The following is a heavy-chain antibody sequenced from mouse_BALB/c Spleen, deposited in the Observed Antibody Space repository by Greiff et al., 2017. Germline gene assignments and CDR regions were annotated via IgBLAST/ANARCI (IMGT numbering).Heavy chain of an antibody. CDR2: IWAGGST. V-gene: IGHV2-9*02. CDR1: GFSLTSYG. D-gene: IGHD2-14*01. J-gene: IGHJ3*01. Sequence: VKLMESGPGLVAPSQSLSITCTVSGFSLTSYGVHWVRQPPGKGLEWLGVIWAGGSTNYNSALMSRLSISKDNSKSQVFLKMNSLQTDDTAMYYCARGRSDRYPFAYWGQGTLVTVSA. CDR3: ARGRSDRYPFAY.